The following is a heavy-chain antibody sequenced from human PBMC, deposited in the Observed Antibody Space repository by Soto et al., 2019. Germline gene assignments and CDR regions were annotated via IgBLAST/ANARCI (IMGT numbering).Heavy chain of an antibody. D-gene: IGHD3-10*01. J-gene: IGHJ4*02. CDR1: GFTFSSYA. V-gene: IGHV3-23*01. CDR2: ISGSGGST. Sequence: EVQLLESGGGLVQPGGSLRLSCAASGFTFSSYAISWVRQAPGKGLEWVSAISGSGGSTYYADSVKGRFTLSRDNSKNTLYLQMNSLRGEDTAVYYCAKTMVRGGYYLDFWGQGTLVTVSS. CDR3: AKTMVRGGYYLDF.